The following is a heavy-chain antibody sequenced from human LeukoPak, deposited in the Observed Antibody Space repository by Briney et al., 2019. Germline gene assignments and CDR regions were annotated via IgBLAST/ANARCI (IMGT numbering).Heavy chain of an antibody. CDR1: GFTFSSYG. V-gene: IGHV3-30*02. CDR3: ARAVYYDSSGYWGYYFDY. D-gene: IGHD3-22*01. CDR2: IRYDGSNK. Sequence: GGSLRLSCAASGFTFSSYGMHWVRQAPGRGLVWVAFIRYDGSNKYYADSVKGRFTISRDNSKNTLYLQMNSLRVEDTAVYYCARAVYYDSSGYWGYYFDYWGQGTLVTVSS. J-gene: IGHJ4*02.